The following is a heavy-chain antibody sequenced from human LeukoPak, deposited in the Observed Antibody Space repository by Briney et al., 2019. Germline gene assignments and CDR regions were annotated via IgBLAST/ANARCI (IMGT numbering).Heavy chain of an antibody. CDR1: GGSISSGGYY. D-gene: IGHD2-2*01. J-gene: IGHJ5*02. Sequence: SETLSLTCTVSGGSISSGGYYWSWIRQPPGKGLEWIGYIYHSGSTYYNPSLKSRVTISVDRSKNQFSLKLSSVTAADTAVYYCARVKLYCSSTSCLNWFDPWGQGTLVTVSS. CDR3: ARVKLYCSSTSCLNWFDP. V-gene: IGHV4-30-2*01. CDR2: IYHSGST.